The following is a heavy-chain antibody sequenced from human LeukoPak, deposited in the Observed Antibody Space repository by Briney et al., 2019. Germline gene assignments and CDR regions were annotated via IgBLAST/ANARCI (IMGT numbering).Heavy chain of an antibody. J-gene: IGHJ4*02. D-gene: IGHD3-22*01. CDR3: ARGYYYDSSGYYRFGY. Sequence: ASVKVSCKASGYTFTSYAMNWVRQAPGQGLEWMGWISTNTGNPTYAQGFTGRFVFSLDASVSTAYLQISSLKAEDTAVYYCARGYYYDSSGYYRFGYWGQGTLVTVSS. CDR2: ISTNTGNP. CDR1: GYTFTSYA. V-gene: IGHV7-4-1*02.